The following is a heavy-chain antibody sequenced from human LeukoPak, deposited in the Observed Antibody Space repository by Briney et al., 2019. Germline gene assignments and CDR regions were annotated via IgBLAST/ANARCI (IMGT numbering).Heavy chain of an antibody. Sequence: GGSLRLSCAGSGFTFTDSAINWVRQAPGKGLEWVSSINNIATHSYYAASVKGRFSISRDDAKNSLYLQMNSLRAEDTAVYYCARDLGRRLLKGKAGSGSSYFDYWGQGTLVTVSS. CDR2: INNIATHS. CDR3: ARDLGRRLLKGKAGSGSSYFDY. CDR1: GFTFTDSA. D-gene: IGHD1-26*01. V-gene: IGHV3-21*01. J-gene: IGHJ4*02.